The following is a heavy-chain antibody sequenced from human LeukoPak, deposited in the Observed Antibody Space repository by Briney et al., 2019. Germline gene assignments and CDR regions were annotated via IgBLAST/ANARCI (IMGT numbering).Heavy chain of an antibody. Sequence: GGSLRLSCVASGFTSRSYVMHWVRQAPGKGLEWVACIRYDGSNKYYADFVKGRFTISRDNPKNTLYLQMNSLRAEDTAVYYCAKDRTAAGDYEDYCGQGTLVTVSS. CDR1: GFTSRSYV. CDR2: IRYDGSNK. CDR3: AKDRTAAGDYEDY. V-gene: IGHV3-30*02. J-gene: IGHJ4*02. D-gene: IGHD6-13*01.